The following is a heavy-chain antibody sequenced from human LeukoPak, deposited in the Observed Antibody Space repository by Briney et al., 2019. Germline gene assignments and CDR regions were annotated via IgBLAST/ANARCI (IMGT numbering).Heavy chain of an antibody. CDR2: ISGDGGST. D-gene: IGHD3-10*01. CDR3: ARGSHDGSRAFDP. V-gene: IGHV3-43*02. CDR1: GFTFDDYA. Sequence: GGSLRLSCAASGFTFDDYAMHWVRQAPGKGLEWVSLISGDGGSTYYADSVKGRFTISRDNAKNSLYLQMNSLRAEDTAVYYCARGSHDGSRAFDPWGQGTLVTVSS. J-gene: IGHJ5*02.